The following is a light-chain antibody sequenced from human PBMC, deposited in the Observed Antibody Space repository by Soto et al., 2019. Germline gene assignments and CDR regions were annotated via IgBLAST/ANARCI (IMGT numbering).Light chain of an antibody. CDR2: EVT. CDR3: SSYAGSHDPDV. Sequence: QSVLTQPPSASGSPGQSVTISCTGTSSDIGAYDYVSWYQQHPGKAPKLMIYEVTKRPSGVPDRFSGSKSGNTASLTVSGLLAEDEADYYCSSYAGSHDPDVFGTGTKVTVL. J-gene: IGLJ1*01. V-gene: IGLV2-8*01. CDR1: SSDIGAYDY.